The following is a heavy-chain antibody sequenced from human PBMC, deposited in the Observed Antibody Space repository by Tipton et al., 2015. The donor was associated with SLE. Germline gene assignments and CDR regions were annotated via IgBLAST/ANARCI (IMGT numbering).Heavy chain of an antibody. D-gene: IGHD2-2*01. J-gene: IGHJ5*02. CDR3: ASRVVETLNWFDP. Sequence: TLSLTCTVSGGSISSSSYYWGWIRQPPGKGLEWIGEINHSGSTNYNPSLKSRVTISVDTSKNQFSLKLSSVTAADTAVYYCASRVVETLNWFDPWGQGTLVTVSS. CDR1: GGSISSSSYY. V-gene: IGHV4-39*07. CDR2: INHSGST.